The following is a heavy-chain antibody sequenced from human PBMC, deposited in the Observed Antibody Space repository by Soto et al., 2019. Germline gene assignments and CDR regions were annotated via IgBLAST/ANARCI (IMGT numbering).Heavy chain of an antibody. J-gene: IGHJ6*02. CDR3: ARGAWLGSYYYGMDV. CDR2: IYPGDSDT. Sequence: GESLKISCKGSGYSFTSYWIGWVRQMPGKGLEWMGIIYPGDSDTRYSPSFQGQVTISADKSISTAYLQWSSLKASDTAMYYCARGAWLGSYYYGMDVWGQGTTVTVSS. CDR1: GYSFTSYW. V-gene: IGHV5-51*01. D-gene: IGHD6-19*01.